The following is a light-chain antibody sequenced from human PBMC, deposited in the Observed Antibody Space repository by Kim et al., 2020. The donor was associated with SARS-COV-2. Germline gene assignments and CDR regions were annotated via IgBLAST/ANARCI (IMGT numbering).Light chain of an antibody. Sequence: SYELTQPPSVSVFPGQTASITCSGDKLGDKYASWYQQKSGQSPVLVIYQDNKRPSGIPERFSGSNSGNTATLTISGTQAMDEADYYCQAWDSGTYVFGPGTKVTVL. CDR2: QDN. CDR3: QAWDSGTYV. CDR1: KLGDKY. J-gene: IGLJ1*01. V-gene: IGLV3-1*01.